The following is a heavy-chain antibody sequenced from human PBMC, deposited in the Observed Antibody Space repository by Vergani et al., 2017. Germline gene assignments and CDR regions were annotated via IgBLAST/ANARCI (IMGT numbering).Heavy chain of an antibody. CDR2: IWYDGSNK. V-gene: IGHV3-33*01. J-gene: IGHJ4*02. D-gene: IGHD4-17*01. Sequence: QVQLVESGGGVVQPGRSLRLSCAASGFTFSSYGMHWVRQAPGKGLEWVAVIWYDGSNKYYADSVQGRFTISRDNSKNTLYLQMNSLRAEDTAVYYCARDGAETTVTTLPAGFWGQGTLVTVSS. CDR1: GFTFSSYG. CDR3: ARDGAETTVTTLPAGF.